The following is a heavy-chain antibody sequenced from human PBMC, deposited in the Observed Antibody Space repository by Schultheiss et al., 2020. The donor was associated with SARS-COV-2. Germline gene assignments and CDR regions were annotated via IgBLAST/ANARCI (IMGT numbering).Heavy chain of an antibody. CDR2: IYYSGST. Sequence: SETLSLTCAVYGGSFSGYYWSWIRQHPGKGLEWIGYIYYSGSTNYNPSLKSRVTISVDTSKNQFSLKLSSVTAADTAVYYCARQGSRDGSMRYFDYWGQGTLVTVSS. V-gene: IGHV4-34*01. D-gene: IGHD5-24*01. CDR3: ARQGSRDGSMRYFDY. CDR1: GGSFSGYY. J-gene: IGHJ4*02.